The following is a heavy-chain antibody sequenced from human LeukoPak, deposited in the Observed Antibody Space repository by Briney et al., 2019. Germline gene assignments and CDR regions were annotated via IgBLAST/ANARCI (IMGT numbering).Heavy chain of an antibody. J-gene: IGHJ5*02. CDR3: ARTLRRDGYNLNWFDP. V-gene: IGHV2-70*18. CDR1: GGSISSYYW. Sequence: TLSLTCTVSGGSISSYYWSWIRQPPGKALEWLALIDWDDDKYYSTSLKTRLTISKDTSKNQVVLTMTNMDPVDTATYYCARTLRRDGYNLNWFDPWGQGTLVTVSS. D-gene: IGHD5-24*01. CDR2: IDWDDDK.